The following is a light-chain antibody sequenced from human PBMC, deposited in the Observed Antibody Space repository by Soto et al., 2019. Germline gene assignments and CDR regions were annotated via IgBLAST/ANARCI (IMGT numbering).Light chain of an antibody. Sequence: QSALTQPRSVSGSPGQSVTISCTGTSSDVGGYNFVSWYQHRPGKAPKLMVYDVNKRPSGVPGRFSGSKSGNTASLTISWLQADDEADYYCYSFAGDFYVFGTGTKLTVL. J-gene: IGLJ1*01. CDR3: YSFAGDFYV. CDR1: SSDVGGYNF. CDR2: DVN. V-gene: IGLV2-11*01.